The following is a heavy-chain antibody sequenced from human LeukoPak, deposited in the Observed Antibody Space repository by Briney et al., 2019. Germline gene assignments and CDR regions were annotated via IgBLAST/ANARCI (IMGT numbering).Heavy chain of an antibody. J-gene: IGHJ2*01. CDR2: ILIDGRNK. CDR1: GFTFSSYC. CDR3: TRDSGEYRSAWYFAL. Sequence: PRGSLRLSWPASGFTFSSYCMHWVRQAPGKGLEWVAAILIDGRNKFYRDSVRGRFTISRDDSKNTLYLHMDSLRVEDTAVYYCTRDSGEYRSAWYFALWGRGPLVTVS. V-gene: IGHV3-33*01. D-gene: IGHD6-19*01.